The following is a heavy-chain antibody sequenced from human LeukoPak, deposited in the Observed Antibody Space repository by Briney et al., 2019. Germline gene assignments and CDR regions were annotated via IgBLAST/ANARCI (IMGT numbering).Heavy chain of an antibody. CDR3: ARAVGSGSFQTYYHYMDV. J-gene: IGHJ6*03. CDR1: GGSISSYY. CDR2: IYTSGST. V-gene: IGHV4-4*07. D-gene: IGHD3-10*01. Sequence: KPSETLFLTCTVSGGSISSYYWSWIRQPAGKGLEWIGRIYTSGSTNYNPSLKSRVTMSVDTSKNQFSLKLSSVTAADTAVYYCARAVGSGSFQTYYHYMDVWGKGTTVTISS.